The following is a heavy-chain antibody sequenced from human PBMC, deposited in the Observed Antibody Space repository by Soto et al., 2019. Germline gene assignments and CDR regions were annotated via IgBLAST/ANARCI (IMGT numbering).Heavy chain of an antibody. J-gene: IGHJ4*02. D-gene: IGHD5-12*01. CDR1: GFTFSNAW. CDR3: TTDGTDSGYDFVYYFDY. V-gene: IGHV3-15*01. Sequence: GGSLRLSCAASGFTFSNAWMSWVRQAPGKGLEWVGRIKSKTDGGTTDYAAPVKGRFTISRDDSKNTLYLQMNSLKTEDTAVYYCTTDGTDSGYDFVYYFDYWGQGTLVTVSS. CDR2: IKSKTDGGTT.